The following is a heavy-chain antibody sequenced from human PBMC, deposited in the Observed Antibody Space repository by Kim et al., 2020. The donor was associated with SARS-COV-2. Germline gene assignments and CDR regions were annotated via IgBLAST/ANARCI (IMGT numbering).Heavy chain of an antibody. Sequence: GGSLRLSCAASGFIFDDYTVHWVRQPPGKGLEWISLFSVDPDITHYADSVKGRFTVSRDSSRNSMYLQMNSLTSEDTAMYYCAKEGDDYSRFLDNWGQGTPVIVSS. CDR3: AKEGDDYSRFLDN. V-gene: IGHV3-43*02. CDR1: GFIFDDYT. D-gene: IGHD4-4*01. CDR2: FSVDPDIT. J-gene: IGHJ4*02.